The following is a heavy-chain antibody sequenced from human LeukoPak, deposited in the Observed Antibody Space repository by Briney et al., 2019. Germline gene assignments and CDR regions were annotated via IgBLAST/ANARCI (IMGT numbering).Heavy chain of an antibody. D-gene: IGHD3-22*01. J-gene: IGHJ4*02. CDR2: IYPGDSET. V-gene: IGHV5-51*01. CDR1: GYSFNRYW. CDR3: ARHVDSSAYTFEY. Sequence: PGESLKIPCKGSGYSFNRYWIGWVRQMPGKGREWMGTIYPGDSETRDSPSFQGQVTISADKSISTAYLQWSSLKASDTAMYYCARHVDSSAYTFEYWGQGALVTVSS.